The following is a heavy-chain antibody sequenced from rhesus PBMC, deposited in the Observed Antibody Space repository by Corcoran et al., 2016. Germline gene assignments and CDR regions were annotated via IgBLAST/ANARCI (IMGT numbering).Heavy chain of an antibody. J-gene: IGHJ4*01. D-gene: IGHD3-34*01. CDR2: IYGSSGST. CDR1: GYSISSGYD. Sequence: QVQLQESGPGVVKPSETLSLTCAVSGYSISSGYDWSWIRQPPGKGLEWIGYIYGSSGSTNYNPSLKKRVTIFKDTSKDQFSLKLSSVTAADTAVYYCARERGDYYAYYFDYWGQGVLVTVSS. CDR3: ARERGDYYAYYFDY. V-gene: IGHV4-76*01.